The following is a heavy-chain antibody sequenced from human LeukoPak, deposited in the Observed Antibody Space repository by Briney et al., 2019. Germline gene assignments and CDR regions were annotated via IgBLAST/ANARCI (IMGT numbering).Heavy chain of an antibody. Sequence: SETLSLTCAVSGYSISSGYYRGWIRQPPGKGLEWIGSIYHSGSTYYNPSLKSRVTISVDTSKNQFSLKLSSVTAADTAVYYCAGQYYYGSGSYYPFDYWGQGTLVTVSS. V-gene: IGHV4-38-2*01. CDR1: GYSISSGYY. CDR2: IYHSGST. J-gene: IGHJ4*02. CDR3: AGQYYYGSGSYYPFDY. D-gene: IGHD3-10*01.